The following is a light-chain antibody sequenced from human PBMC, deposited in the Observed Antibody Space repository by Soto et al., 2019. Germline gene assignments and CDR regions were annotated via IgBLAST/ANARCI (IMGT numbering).Light chain of an antibody. CDR3: AAWDDSLNGYV. Sequence: QSALAQPPSASGTPGQRGTISCSGSSSTIGSNSVNWYQQLPGTAPKLLIYSNDRRPSGVPDRFSGSKSGTSASLAISGLQSEDEADYYCAAWDDSLNGYVFGTGTKVTVL. CDR2: SND. V-gene: IGLV1-44*01. J-gene: IGLJ1*01. CDR1: SSTIGSNS.